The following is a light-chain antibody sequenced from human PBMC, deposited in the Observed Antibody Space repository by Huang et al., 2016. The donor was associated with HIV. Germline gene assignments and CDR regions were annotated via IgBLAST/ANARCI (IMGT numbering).Light chain of an antibody. J-gene: IGKJ1*01. Sequence: EIVMTQSPATLSVSPGERATLSCRASQSVSSNLAWYQQKPGQAPMLLIYGTSTRATGIPARFSGSGSGTEFTLTISSLQSEDFAVYYCQQYNNWRTFGQGTKVEIK. CDR1: QSVSSN. V-gene: IGKV3-15*01. CDR2: GTS. CDR3: QQYNNWRT.